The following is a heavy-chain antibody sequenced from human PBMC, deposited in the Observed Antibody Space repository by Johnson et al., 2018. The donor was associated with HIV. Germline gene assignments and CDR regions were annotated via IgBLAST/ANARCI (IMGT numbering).Heavy chain of an antibody. J-gene: IGHJ3*02. CDR3: ARISPANWGVIDAFDI. CDR2: MRQGSER. D-gene: IGHD7-27*01. Sequence: MLLVESGGGLVQPGGSLRLSCAASGFSFSGYWMGWVRQAPGKGLQWVASMRQGSERKYADSVKGRFTISRDNTKNSLYLQMNALRVDDTAVYYCARISPANWGVIDAFDIWGQGTMVTVSS. CDR1: GFSFSGYW. V-gene: IGHV3-7*01.